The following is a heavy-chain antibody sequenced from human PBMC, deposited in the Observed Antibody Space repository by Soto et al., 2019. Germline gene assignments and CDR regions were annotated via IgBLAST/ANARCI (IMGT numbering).Heavy chain of an antibody. D-gene: IGHD1-1*01. CDR3: VRSRQMESGNDYGLDV. CDR2: YHSGGST. CDR1: GVSLNTADTW. J-gene: IGHJ6*02. V-gene: IGHV4-30-4*01. Sequence: QVQLQESGSGLVKPSQSLSLTCTVSGVSLNTADTWWSWIRQSPGKGLEFIGYYHSGGSTYYDASFRSRVIISADTSISQFSLKLSSVTVADTAVYFCVRSRQMESGNDYGLDVGGQGTTVTVSS.